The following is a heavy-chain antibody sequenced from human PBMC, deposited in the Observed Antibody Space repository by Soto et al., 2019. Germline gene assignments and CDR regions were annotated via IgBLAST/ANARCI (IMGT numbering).Heavy chain of an antibody. Sequence: EVQLVESGGGLVQPGGSLRLSCAASGFTVSSNYMSWVRQAPGKGLEWVSVIYSGGSTYYADSVKGRFTISRDNSKNTLYLQMNSLRAEDTAVYYCARVGYSDYYDSSGYIDYWGQGTLVTVSS. D-gene: IGHD3-22*01. CDR1: GFTVSSNY. J-gene: IGHJ4*02. V-gene: IGHV3-66*01. CDR3: ARVGYSDYYDSSGYIDY. CDR2: IYSGGST.